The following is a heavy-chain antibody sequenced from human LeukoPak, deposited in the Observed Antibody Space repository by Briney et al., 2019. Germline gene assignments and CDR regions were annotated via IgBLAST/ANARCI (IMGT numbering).Heavy chain of an antibody. CDR2: ISSSGSTI. CDR1: GFTFSSYD. V-gene: IGHV3-48*04. CDR3: ARGVVGSGSSVDY. Sequence: GGSLRLSCAASGFTFSSYDMNWVRQAPGKGLEWVSYISSSGSTIYYADSVKGRFTISRDNAKNSLYLQMNSLRAEDTAVYYCARGVVGSGSSVDYWGQGTLVTVSS. J-gene: IGHJ4*02. D-gene: IGHD3-10*01.